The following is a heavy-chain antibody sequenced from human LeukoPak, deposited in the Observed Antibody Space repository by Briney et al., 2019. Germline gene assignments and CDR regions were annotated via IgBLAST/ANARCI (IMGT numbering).Heavy chain of an antibody. D-gene: IGHD3-16*01. CDR2: LSGGGVTT. CDR3: AKDRATAGGSGLFDY. Sequence: GGSLRLSCAASGFTVSSNYMSWVRQAPGKGLEWVSTLSGGGVTTYYADSVKGRFTVSRDNSKNTLYLQMNSLRADDTAAYYCAKDRATAGGSGLFDYWGQGTLVTVSS. CDR1: GFTVSSNY. J-gene: IGHJ4*02. V-gene: IGHV3-23*01.